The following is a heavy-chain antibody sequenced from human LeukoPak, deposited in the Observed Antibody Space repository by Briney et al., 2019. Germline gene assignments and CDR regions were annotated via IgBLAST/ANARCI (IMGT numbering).Heavy chain of an antibody. V-gene: IGHV4-61*01. CDR1: DDSVSSDRYY. CDR3: AIFHRHYFPTGQQFPVNYGGFDI. J-gene: IGHJ3*02. Sequence: PAGTLSLTCSVSDDSVSSDRYYWSWLRQPPGKGLEWIGCNGGTKYNPSLKSRVTILGDTSKRQFSLTLSSVTAADTAVYYCAIFHRHYFPTGQQFPVNYGGFDIWGQGTMVTVSS. CDR2: NGGT. D-gene: IGHD3/OR15-3a*01.